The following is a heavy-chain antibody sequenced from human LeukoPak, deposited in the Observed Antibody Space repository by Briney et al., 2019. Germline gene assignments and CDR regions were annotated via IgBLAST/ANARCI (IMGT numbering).Heavy chain of an antibody. CDR2: IHNSGST. CDR3: ARRSGSYKVADYFDY. Sequence: PSETLSLTCTVSGYSISSGFYWDWIRQPPGKGLEWIASIHNSGSTDYNPSLKSRVTISVDTSKNQFSLKMRSVTAADTAVHYCARRSGSYKVADYFDYWGQGTLVTVSS. CDR1: GYSISSGFY. J-gene: IGHJ4*02. V-gene: IGHV4-38-2*02. D-gene: IGHD1-26*01.